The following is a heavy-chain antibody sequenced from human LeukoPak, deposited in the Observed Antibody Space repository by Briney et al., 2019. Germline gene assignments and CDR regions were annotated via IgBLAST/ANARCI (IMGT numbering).Heavy chain of an antibody. Sequence: PGGSLRLSCEASGFSVSKYYMTWARQAPGKGLEWVSAIFSAGTTYDTDSVKGRFTISRDDSKNTVSLQMSSLRAEDTAVYYCAKGAGYSYGWIDHWGQGALVTVSS. V-gene: IGHV3-53*01. J-gene: IGHJ4*02. D-gene: IGHD5-18*01. CDR3: AKGAGYSYGWIDH. CDR2: IFSAGTT. CDR1: GFSVSKYY.